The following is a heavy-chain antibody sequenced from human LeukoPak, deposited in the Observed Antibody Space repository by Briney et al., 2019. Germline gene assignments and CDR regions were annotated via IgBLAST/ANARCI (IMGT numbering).Heavy chain of an antibody. CDR1: GGSISSYY. D-gene: IGHD3-22*01. Sequence: PSETLSLTCTVSGGSISSYYWTWIRQPPGKGLEWIGYIFYRGNTNYNPSLKSRVTISVDTSKNQFSLKLSSVTASDTAVYYCARTLRDYYDSSGYYYGPYYYYYMDVWGKGTTVTISS. CDR3: ARTLRDYYDSSGYYYGPYYYYYMDV. V-gene: IGHV4-59*01. J-gene: IGHJ6*03. CDR2: IFYRGNT.